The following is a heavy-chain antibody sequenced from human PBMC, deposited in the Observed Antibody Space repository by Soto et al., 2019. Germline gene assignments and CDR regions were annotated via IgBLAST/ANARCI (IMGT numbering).Heavy chain of an antibody. V-gene: IGHV3-48*02. CDR2: ISGSSQTI. Sequence: GGSLRLSCAASGFIFNTYSMNWVRQAPGKGLEWVSYISGSSQTIFYADSVRGRFTISRDNANNSTYLQMVSLRDEDTAVYYCARTLSWRRGPSDSWGQGTLVTVSS. CDR3: ARTLSWRRGPSDS. D-gene: IGHD2-15*01. CDR1: GFIFNTYS. J-gene: IGHJ4*02.